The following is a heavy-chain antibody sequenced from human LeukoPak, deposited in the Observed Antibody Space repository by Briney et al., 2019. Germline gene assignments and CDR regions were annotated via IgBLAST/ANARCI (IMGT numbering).Heavy chain of an antibody. D-gene: IGHD2-2*01. CDR2: ISAYNGNT. Sequence: ASVKVSCKVSGYTLTELSMHWVRQAPGQGLEWMGWISAYNGNTNYAQKLQGRVTMTTDTSTSTAYMELRSLRSDDTAVYYCARVFGCSSTSCYGGEYYFDYWGQGTLVTVSS. V-gene: IGHV1-18*01. J-gene: IGHJ4*02. CDR3: ARVFGCSSTSCYGGEYYFDY. CDR1: GYTLTELS.